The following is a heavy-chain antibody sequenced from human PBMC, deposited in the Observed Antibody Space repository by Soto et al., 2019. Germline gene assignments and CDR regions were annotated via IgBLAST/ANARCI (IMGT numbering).Heavy chain of an antibody. CDR2: INHNGSS. J-gene: IGHJ5*02. V-gene: IGHV4-34*01. CDR3: ARGIFVRADGVRANWFDP. CDR1: GGSFSGYY. Sequence: QVQLQQWGAGLLKPSETLSLTCAVYGGSFSGYYWSWIRQPPGKGLEWMGEINHNGSSNYNPSLKIRVTISVNTSKNQFSLKLSSVTAADTAVYYCARGIFVRADGVRANWFDPWGQGTMVTVSS. D-gene: IGHD2-21*01.